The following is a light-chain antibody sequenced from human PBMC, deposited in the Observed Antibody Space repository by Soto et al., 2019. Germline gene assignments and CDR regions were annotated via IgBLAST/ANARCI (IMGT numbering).Light chain of an antibody. CDR3: QQYNSYSET. CDR2: DAS. J-gene: IGKJ1*01. Sequence: DIQMTQSPSTLSASVGDRVTITCRASQSISSWLAWYQQKPGKAPKLLIYDASSLESGVPSRFSGSGSRTEFTLTISSLQPDDFASYYCQQYNSYSETFGQGNKVEIK. V-gene: IGKV1-5*01. CDR1: QSISSW.